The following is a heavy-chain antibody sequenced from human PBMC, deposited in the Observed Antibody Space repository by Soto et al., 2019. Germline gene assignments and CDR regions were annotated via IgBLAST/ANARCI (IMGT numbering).Heavy chain of an antibody. CDR2: IYYSGST. V-gene: IGHV4-59*01. J-gene: IGHJ4*02. D-gene: IGHD6-13*01. CDR1: GGSISSYY. CDR3: VRRGDSSSWDGYYFDY. Sequence: TLSLTCTVSGGSISSYYWSWIRQPPGKGLEWIGYIYYSGSTNYNPSLKSRVTISVDTSKNQFSLKLSSVTAADTAVYYCVRRGDSSSWDGYYFDYWGQGTLVTVCS.